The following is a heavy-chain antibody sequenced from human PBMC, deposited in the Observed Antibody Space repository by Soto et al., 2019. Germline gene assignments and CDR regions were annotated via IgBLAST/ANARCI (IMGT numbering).Heavy chain of an antibody. Sequence: QVQLQESGPGLVKPSETLSLTCTVSGGSISSYYWSWIRQPPGKGLEWIGYMYYSGRTNYKPSLKSRVTISIDTSRNQFSLKLSSVTAADTAVYYCARGTFGVVKDWGQGTLVTVSS. CDR2: MYYSGRT. CDR3: ARGTFGVVKD. V-gene: IGHV4-59*01. J-gene: IGHJ4*02. CDR1: GGSISSYY. D-gene: IGHD3-3*01.